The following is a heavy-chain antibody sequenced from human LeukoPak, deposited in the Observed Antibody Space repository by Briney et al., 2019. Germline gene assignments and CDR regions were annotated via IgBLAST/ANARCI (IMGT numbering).Heavy chain of an antibody. Sequence: SETLSLTCTVSGGSICSSSYYWGWIRQPPGKGLEWIGSIYYSGSTYYNPSLKSRVTISVDTSKNQFSLKLSSVTAADTAVYYCASAISSGLYYFDYWGQGTLVTVSS. CDR1: GGSICSSSYY. D-gene: IGHD6-19*01. J-gene: IGHJ4*02. CDR3: ASAISSGLYYFDY. CDR2: IYYSGST. V-gene: IGHV4-39*01.